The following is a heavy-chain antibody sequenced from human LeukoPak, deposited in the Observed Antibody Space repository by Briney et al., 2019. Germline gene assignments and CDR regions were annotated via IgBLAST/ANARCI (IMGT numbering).Heavy chain of an antibody. CDR3: ARDYRRYIDY. D-gene: IGHD1-14*01. CDR2: ISGGGGST. V-gene: IGHV3-23*01. CDR1: GGSISSGDYY. Sequence: LSLTCTVSGGSISSGDYYWSWIRQPPGKGLEWVSTISGGGGSTYYADSVKGRFTISRDNSENTLYLQMNSLRAEDTAVYYCARDYRRYIDYWGQGTLVTVSS. J-gene: IGHJ4*02.